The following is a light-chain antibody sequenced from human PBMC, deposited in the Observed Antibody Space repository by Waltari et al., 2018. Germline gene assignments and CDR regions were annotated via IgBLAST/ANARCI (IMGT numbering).Light chain of an antibody. CDR2: KAS. Sequence: DIQMTQSPSTLSASVGDRITITCRASQRISSGLAWYQQKPGRDPKLLIYKASSLESGVPSRFSGSGSVTEFTLTISSLQPDDFATYYCQQYNSSFGQGTKLEIK. CDR3: QQYNSS. J-gene: IGKJ2*01. V-gene: IGKV1-5*03. CDR1: QRISSG.